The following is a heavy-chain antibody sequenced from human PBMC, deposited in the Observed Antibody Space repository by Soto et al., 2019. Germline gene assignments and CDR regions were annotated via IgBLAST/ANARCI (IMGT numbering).Heavy chain of an antibody. CDR1: GYPVTAYY. J-gene: IGHJ3*02. V-gene: IGHV1-2*02. Sequence: QLHLVQSGAVVKKPGASVTVSCSASGYPVTAYYMHWVRQAPGRGLEWMGGINPATGAAKYTQTFQGRVTMTRDTSTSTVLMELSGLTSKDTAVFYCARGGGVGVAGSAAFDMWGQGTLVTVSS. CDR2: INPATGAA. CDR3: ARGGGVGVAGSAAFDM. D-gene: IGHD3-3*01.